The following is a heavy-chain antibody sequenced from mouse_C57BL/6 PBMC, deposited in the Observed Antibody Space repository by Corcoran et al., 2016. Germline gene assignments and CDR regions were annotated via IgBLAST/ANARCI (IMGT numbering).Heavy chain of an antibody. CDR2: IYPGSGNT. CDR3: ARCSNYDYYAMDY. J-gene: IGHJ4*01. D-gene: IGHD2-5*01. CDR1: GYSFTSYY. Sequence: QVQLQQSGPELVKPGASVKISCKASGYSFTSYYIHWVKQRPGQGLEWIGWIYPGSGNTKYNEKFKGKATLTADTSSSTAYMQLSSLTSEDSAVYYCARCSNYDYYAMDYWGQGTSVTVSS. V-gene: IGHV1-66*01.